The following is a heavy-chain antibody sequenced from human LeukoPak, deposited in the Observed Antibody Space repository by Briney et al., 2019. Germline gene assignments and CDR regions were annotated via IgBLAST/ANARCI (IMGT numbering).Heavy chain of an antibody. CDR3: ARVPYRIGP. J-gene: IGHJ5*02. CDR2: INPNRGGT. V-gene: IGHV1-2*02. D-gene: IGHD2-15*01. Sequence: ASVKVSCTASGSTFTRYYMHWVRQAPGQGLGWMGWINPNRGGTNYEQKFQGRVTMTTATSIRAAYIEMSRLRSVDNAVYYCARVPYRIGPWGGATVVSDPS. CDR1: GSTFTRYY.